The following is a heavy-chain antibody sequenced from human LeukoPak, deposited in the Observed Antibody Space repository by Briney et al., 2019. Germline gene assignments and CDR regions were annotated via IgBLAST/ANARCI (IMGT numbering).Heavy chain of an antibody. CDR2: ISGSGGST. CDR3: AKDRDFYGSGSYYN. Sequence: GGSLRLSCAASEFTFSSYAMSWVRQAPGKGLEWVSAISGSGGSTYYADSVKGRFTISRDNSKNTLYLQMNSLRAEDTAVYYCAKDRDFYGSGSYYNWGQGTLVTVSS. V-gene: IGHV3-23*01. CDR1: EFTFSSYA. D-gene: IGHD3-10*01. J-gene: IGHJ4*02.